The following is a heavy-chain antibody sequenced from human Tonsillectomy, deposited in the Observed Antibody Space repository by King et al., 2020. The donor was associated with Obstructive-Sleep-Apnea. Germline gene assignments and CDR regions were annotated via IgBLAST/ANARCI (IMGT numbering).Heavy chain of an antibody. CDR1: GLTFDDYA. J-gene: IGHJ4*02. CDR2: ISWNSGSI. CDR3: AKDIIGAAAGRVFDY. D-gene: IGHD6-13*01. V-gene: IGHV3-9*01. Sequence: VQLVESGGGLVQPGRSLRLSCAASGLTFDDYAMHWVRQAPGKGLEWVSGISWNSGSIGYADSVKGRFTISRDNAKNSLYLQMNSLRAEDTALYYCAKDIIGAAAGRVFDYWGQGTLVTVSS.